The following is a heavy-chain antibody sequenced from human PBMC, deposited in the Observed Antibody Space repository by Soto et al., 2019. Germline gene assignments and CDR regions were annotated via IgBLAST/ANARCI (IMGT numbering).Heavy chain of an antibody. J-gene: IGHJ1*01. CDR2: ISSSSSYI. Sequence: GGFLRLSCAASGFTFSSYSMNWVRQAPGKGLEWVSSISSSSSYIYYADSVKGRFTISRDNAKNSLYLQMNSLRAEDTAVYYCARGEDAEYFQHWGQGTLVTVSS. CDR3: ARGEDAEYFQH. V-gene: IGHV3-21*01. CDR1: GFTFSSYS.